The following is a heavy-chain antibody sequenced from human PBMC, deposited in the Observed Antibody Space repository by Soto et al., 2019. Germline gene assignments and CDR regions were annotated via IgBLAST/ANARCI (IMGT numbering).Heavy chain of an antibody. CDR3: ARDRKPSSYDPYWFDP. Sequence: GASVKVSCKASGYTFTSYYMHWVRQAPGQGLEWMGIINPSGGSTSYAQKFQGRVTMTRDTSTSTVYMELSSLRSEDTAVYYCARDRKPSSYDPYWFDPWGQGTLVNVSS. CDR1: GYTFTSYY. J-gene: IGHJ5*02. V-gene: IGHV1-46*01. D-gene: IGHD3-3*01. CDR2: INPSGGST.